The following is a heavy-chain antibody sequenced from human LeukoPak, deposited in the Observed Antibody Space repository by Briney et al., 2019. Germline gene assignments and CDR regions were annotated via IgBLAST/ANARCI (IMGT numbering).Heavy chain of an antibody. CDR1: AGSISSGGYY. D-gene: IGHD3-22*01. J-gene: IGHJ6*02. Sequence: SQTLSLTCTVSAGSISSGGYYWSWIRQPPGKGLEWIGYIYHSGSTYYNPSRKSRVTISVDRSKNQFSLKLSSVTAADTAVYYCARNRVVVITRAPYYYGMDVWGQGTTVTVSS. CDR3: ARNRVVVITRAPYYYGMDV. CDR2: IYHSGST. V-gene: IGHV4-30-2*01.